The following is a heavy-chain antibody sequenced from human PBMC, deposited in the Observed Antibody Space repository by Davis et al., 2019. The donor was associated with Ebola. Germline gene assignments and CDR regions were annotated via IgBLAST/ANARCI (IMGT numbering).Heavy chain of an antibody. CDR1: GDSVSSNSAA. V-gene: IGHV6-1*01. J-gene: IGHJ4*02. CDR2: TYYRSKWFV. Sequence: LRLSCAISGDSVSSNSAAWNWIRQSPSRGLEWLGRTYYRSKWFVDYAVSVKSRITINPDTSKNQFSLQLTSVTTEDTAVYYCARDPPYDQGYDFWGQGTLVTVSS. D-gene: IGHD3-16*01. CDR3: ARDPPYDQGYDF.